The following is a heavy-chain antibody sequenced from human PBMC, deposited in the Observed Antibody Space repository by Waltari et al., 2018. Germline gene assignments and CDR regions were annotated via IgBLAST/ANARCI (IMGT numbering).Heavy chain of an antibody. CDR2: FYRYGDT. D-gene: IGHD2-21*01. CDR1: GSSCRSTYQ. J-gene: IGHJ3*02. CDR3: ARRPIATPDFSFDI. V-gene: IGHV4-38-2*02. Sequence: QLQLQESGPGLVKPSETLSLTCTVTGSSCRSTYQWGWIRQSPGKGLEWIATFYRYGDTYYNPSLKSRVSISVDTSETQFSLKLSSVTAADTAVYYCARRPIATPDFSFDIWGHGTMVSVSS.